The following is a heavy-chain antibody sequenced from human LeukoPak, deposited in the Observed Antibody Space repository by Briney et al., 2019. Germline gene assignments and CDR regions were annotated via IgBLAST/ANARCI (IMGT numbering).Heavy chain of an antibody. CDR2: IKSKTDGGTT. V-gene: IGHV3-15*01. J-gene: IGHJ4*02. CDR3: TLPWGSGSYYDY. D-gene: IGHD3-10*01. Sequence: SGGSLRLSCAASGFTFSNAWLNWVRQAPGKGLEWVGHIKSKTDGGTTDYAAPVKGRFTISRDDSKNTLFLQMNSLKTEDTAVYYCTLPWGSGSYYDYWGQGTLVTVSS. CDR1: GFTFSNAW.